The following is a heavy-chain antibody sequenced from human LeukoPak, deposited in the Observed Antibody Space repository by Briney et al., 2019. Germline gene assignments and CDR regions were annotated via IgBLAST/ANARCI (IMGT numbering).Heavy chain of an antibody. CDR3: ASSLSRQDGYNLS. Sequence: ASVKVSCKASGGTFSSYAISWVRQAPGQGLEWMGGIIPIFGTASYAQKFQGRVTITADESTSTAYMELSSLRSGDTAVYYCASSLSRQDGYNLSWGQGTLVTVSS. D-gene: IGHD5-24*01. CDR2: IIPIFGTA. CDR1: GGTFSSYA. V-gene: IGHV1-69*13. J-gene: IGHJ5*02.